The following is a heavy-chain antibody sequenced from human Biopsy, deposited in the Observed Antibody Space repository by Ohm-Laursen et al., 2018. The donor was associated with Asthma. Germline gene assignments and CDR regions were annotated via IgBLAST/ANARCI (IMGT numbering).Heavy chain of an antibody. CDR1: GYTFINYA. CDR2: INAGNGNT. V-gene: IGHV1-3*01. J-gene: IGHJ5*02. Sequence: GASVKVSCKASGYTFINYAIHWVRQAPGQRLEWMGWINAGNGNTKYSQKFQGRVTLTRDTSISTAYMDLSALTSDDTAVYYCARGQKSPGDRWFDPWGQGTLVTVSS. CDR3: ARGQKSPGDRWFDP. D-gene: IGHD7-27*01.